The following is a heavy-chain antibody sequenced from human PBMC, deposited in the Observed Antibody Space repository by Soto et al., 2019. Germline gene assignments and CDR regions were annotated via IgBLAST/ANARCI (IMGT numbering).Heavy chain of an antibody. CDR3: ARDPITIFGVVIENNWSDP. Sequence: SLRLSCAASGFTFSSYGMHWVRQAPGKGLEWVAVIWYDGSNKYYADSVKGRFTISRDNSKNTLYLQMNSLRAEDTAVYYCARDPITIFGVVIENNWSDPWGQGTLVTVSS. D-gene: IGHD3-3*01. J-gene: IGHJ5*02. V-gene: IGHV3-33*01. CDR2: IWYDGSNK. CDR1: GFTFSSYG.